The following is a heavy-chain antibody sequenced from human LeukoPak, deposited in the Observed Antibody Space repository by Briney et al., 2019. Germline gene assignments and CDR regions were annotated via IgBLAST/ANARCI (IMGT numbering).Heavy chain of an antibody. Sequence: GGSLRLSCAASGSTFSSYWMQWVRQAPGKGLVWVSRIDGDGSSTNYADSVKGRFTISRDNAKNTLYQQMNSLRAEDTAVYYCARGYSGYFYYWGQGTLVTVSS. CDR2: IDGDGSST. CDR3: ARGYSGYFYY. CDR1: GSTFSSYW. V-gene: IGHV3-74*01. D-gene: IGHD5-12*01. J-gene: IGHJ4*02.